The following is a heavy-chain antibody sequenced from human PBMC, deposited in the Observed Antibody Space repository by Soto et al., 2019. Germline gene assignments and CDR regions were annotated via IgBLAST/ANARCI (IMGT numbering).Heavy chain of an antibody. V-gene: IGHV3-7*01. D-gene: IGHD3-22*01. CDR1: GFTFSNYW. J-gene: IGHJ4*02. CDR3: ARTYYDDNSGYRPIDF. CDR2: IKQDGSAK. Sequence: EVQLVESGEGLVQPGGSLRLSCAASGFTFSNYWMSWVRQAPGKGLEWVANIKQDGSAKYYVDSVKGRFTISRDNVKNSLHLQMDSLRVEDTAVYLCARTYYDDNSGYRPIDFWGQGALVTVPS.